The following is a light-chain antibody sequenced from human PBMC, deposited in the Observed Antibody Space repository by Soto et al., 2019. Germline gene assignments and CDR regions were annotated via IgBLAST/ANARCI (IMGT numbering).Light chain of an antibody. CDR1: QSISSW. J-gene: IGKJ1*01. CDR2: DAS. CDR3: QQYDDNSRT. Sequence: DIQMTQSPSTLSASVGDRATISCRASQSISSWLAWYQQKPGKAPKLLMSDASSLERGVPSRFSGSGSGTEFTLTISSLQPDDFATYYCQQYDDNSRTFGLGTKVDIK. V-gene: IGKV1-5*01.